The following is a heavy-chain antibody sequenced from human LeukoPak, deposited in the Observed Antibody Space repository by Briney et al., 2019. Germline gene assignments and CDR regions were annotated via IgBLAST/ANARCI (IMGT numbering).Heavy chain of an antibody. CDR1: GFTFSSYA. Sequence: GGSLRLSCAASGFTFSSYAMSWVRQAPGKGLEWVSAISGGGGSTYYADSVKGRFTISRDNSKNTLYLQMNSLRAEDTAVYYCAKNAGSSSRHSGDYWGQGTLVTVSS. CDR2: ISGGGGST. J-gene: IGHJ4*02. D-gene: IGHD6-13*01. V-gene: IGHV3-23*01. CDR3: AKNAGSSSRHSGDY.